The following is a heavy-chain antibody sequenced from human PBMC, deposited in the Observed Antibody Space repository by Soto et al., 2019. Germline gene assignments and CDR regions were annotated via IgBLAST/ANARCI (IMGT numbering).Heavy chain of an antibody. V-gene: IGHV1-2*02. CDR1: VYTLTGDY. J-gene: IGHJ4*02. D-gene: IGHD5-12*01. CDR2: INPNSGGT. CDR3: ARQTNGPYSGHARLFGLQPLYYFDY. Sequence: ASVKFSCKASVYTLTGDYMHWLRHAPRQGLEWMGLINPNSGGTNYAQKFQGRVTMTRDTSISTAYMELSRLRSDETAVYYCARQTNGPYSGHARLFGLQPLYYFDYWGQGTLVTVSS.